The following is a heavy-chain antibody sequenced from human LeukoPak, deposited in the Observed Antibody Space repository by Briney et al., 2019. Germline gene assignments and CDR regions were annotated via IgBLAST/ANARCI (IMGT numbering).Heavy chain of an antibody. CDR1: GYTFTRPG. CDR3: ARGGVSSGWYGSYFDY. V-gene: IGHV1-18*01. Sequence: ASVKVSCKASGYTFTRPGIRRLRQAPGQGLEWMGWISAYNGNTNYAQKLQGRVTMTTDTSTSTAYMELRSLRSDDTAVYYCARGGVSSGWYGSYFDYWGQGTLVTVSS. D-gene: IGHD6-19*01. J-gene: IGHJ4*02. CDR2: ISAYNGNT.